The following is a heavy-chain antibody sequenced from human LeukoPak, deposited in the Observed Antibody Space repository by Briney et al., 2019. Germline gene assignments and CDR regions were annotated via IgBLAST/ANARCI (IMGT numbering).Heavy chain of an antibody. Sequence: GGSLRLSCAASGFTFSSYEMNWVRQAPGKGLEWVSYISSSGSTIYYADSVKGRFTISRDNAKNSLYLQMNSLRAEDTAVYYCARESVLSVAAYYMDVWGKGTTVTVSS. V-gene: IGHV3-48*03. CDR1: GFTFSSYE. J-gene: IGHJ6*03. CDR2: ISSSGSTI. CDR3: ARESVLSVAAYYMDV. D-gene: IGHD6-19*01.